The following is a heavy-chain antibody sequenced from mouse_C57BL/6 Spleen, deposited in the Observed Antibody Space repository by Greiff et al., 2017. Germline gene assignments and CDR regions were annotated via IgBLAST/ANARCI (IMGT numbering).Heavy chain of an antibody. V-gene: IGHV1-42*01. Sequence: EVQLQQSGPELVKPGASVKISCKASGYSFTGYYMNWVKQSPEKSLEWIGEINPSTGGTTYNQKFKAKATLTVDKSSSTAYMQLKSLTSEDSAVYYCARSDGNYHCYAMDYWGQGTSVTVSS. D-gene: IGHD2-1*01. CDR1: GYSFTGYY. CDR2: INPSTGGT. CDR3: ARSDGNYHCYAMDY. J-gene: IGHJ4*01.